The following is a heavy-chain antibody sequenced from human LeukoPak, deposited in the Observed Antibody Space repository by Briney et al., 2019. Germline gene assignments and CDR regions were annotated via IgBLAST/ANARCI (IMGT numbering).Heavy chain of an antibody. D-gene: IGHD3-9*01. J-gene: IGHJ4*02. CDR1: GFTFDDYG. CDR3: ARALSYDILTGYYDY. V-gene: IGHV3-64*01. CDR2: ISSNGGST. Sequence: PGGSLRLSCAASGFTFDDYGLSWVRQAPGKGLEYVSAISSNGGSTYYANSVKGRFTISRDNSKNTLYLQMGSLRAEDMAVYYCARALSYDILTGYYDYWGREPWSPSPQ.